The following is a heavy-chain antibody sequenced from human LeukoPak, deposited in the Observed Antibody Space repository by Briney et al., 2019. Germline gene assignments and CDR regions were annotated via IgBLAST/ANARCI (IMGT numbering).Heavy chain of an antibody. D-gene: IGHD6-19*01. J-gene: IGHJ4*02. Sequence: GGSLRLSCAVSGFTFSDYEMNWVRQAPGKGLEWVSYINTDGSITYYADSVKGRFTISRDIAKNSLFLQMDSLRAEDTAVYYCVRDSSRWNYWGQGTRVTVSS. V-gene: IGHV3-48*03. CDR2: INTDGSIT. CDR1: GFTFSDYE. CDR3: VRDSSRWNY.